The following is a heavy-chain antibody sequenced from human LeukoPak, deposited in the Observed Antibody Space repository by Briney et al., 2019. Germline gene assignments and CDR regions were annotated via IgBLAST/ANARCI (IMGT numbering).Heavy chain of an antibody. CDR2: ITSTRRTP. CDR3: AVIATVTPGY. CDR1: GFTFSSYA. D-gene: IGHD4-17*01. J-gene: IGHJ4*02. Sequence: GGSLRLSCAASGFTFSSYAMNWVRQAPGKGLEWVSGITSTRRTPYYADSVKGRFTISRDNTNNTLYLQMDSLRVEDTAVYYCAVIATVTPGYWGQGTLVSVSS. V-gene: IGHV3-23*05.